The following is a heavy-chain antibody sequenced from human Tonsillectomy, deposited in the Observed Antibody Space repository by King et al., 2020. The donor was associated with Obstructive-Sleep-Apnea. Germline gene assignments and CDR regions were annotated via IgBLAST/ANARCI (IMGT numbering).Heavy chain of an antibody. CDR1: GFTFSSYA. Sequence: VQLVESGGGVVQPGRSLRLSCAASGFTFSSYAMHWVRQAPGKGLEWVAVISYDGRNKYYADSVKGRFTISRDNSKNTLYLQMNSLRAEDTAVYYCAKGGYYYDSSGYPTEYWGQGTLVTVSS. CDR3: AKGGYYYDSSGYPTEY. J-gene: IGHJ4*02. V-gene: IGHV3-30-3*01. CDR2: ISYDGRNK. D-gene: IGHD3-22*01.